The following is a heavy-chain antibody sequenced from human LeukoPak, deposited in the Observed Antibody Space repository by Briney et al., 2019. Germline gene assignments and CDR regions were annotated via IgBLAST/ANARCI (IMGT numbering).Heavy chain of an antibody. CDR1: GFTFSSYA. Sequence: GGSLRLSCAASGFTFSSYAMSWVRQAPGKGLEWVSAISGSGGSTYYADPVKGRFTISRDNSKNTLYLQMNSLRAEDTAVYYCANHDYGDYYYFDYWGQGTLVTVSS. CDR3: ANHDYGDYYYFDY. CDR2: ISGSGGST. J-gene: IGHJ4*02. V-gene: IGHV3-23*01. D-gene: IGHD4-17*01.